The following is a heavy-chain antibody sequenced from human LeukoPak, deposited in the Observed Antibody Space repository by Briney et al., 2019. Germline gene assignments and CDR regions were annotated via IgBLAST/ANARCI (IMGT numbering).Heavy chain of an antibody. CDR2: IYPRDGST. V-gene: IGHV1-46*01. CDR3: ARDQEGFDH. Sequence: GASVKVSCKASGYTFTSNYIHWVRQAPGQGLGWMGMIYPRDGSTSYAQKFQGRVTVTRDTSTSTVHMELSGLRSEDTAVYYCARDQEGFDHWGQRTLVTVSS. J-gene: IGHJ4*02. CDR1: GYTFTSNY.